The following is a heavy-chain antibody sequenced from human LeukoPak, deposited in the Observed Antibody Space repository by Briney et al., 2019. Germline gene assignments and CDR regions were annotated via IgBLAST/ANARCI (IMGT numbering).Heavy chain of an antibody. CDR3: AKAPNFDWFPSDY. CDR2: ISGSGGST. CDR1: GFTFSNYA. J-gene: IGHJ4*02. V-gene: IGHV3-23*01. Sequence: PGGSLRPSCAASGFTFSNYAMSWVRQAPGKGLEWVSAISGSGGSTYYADSVKGRFTISRDNSKNTLYLQMNSLRAEDTAVYYCAKAPNFDWFPSDYWGQGTLVTVSS. D-gene: IGHD3-9*01.